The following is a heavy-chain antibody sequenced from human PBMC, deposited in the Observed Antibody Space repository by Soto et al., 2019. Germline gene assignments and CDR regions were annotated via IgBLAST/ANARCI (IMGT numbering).Heavy chain of an antibody. CDR1: GGSISSYY. Sequence: QVQLQESGPGLVKPSETLSLTCTVSGGSISSYYWSWIRQPPGKGLEWIGYIYYSRSTNYNPSLKSRVTISVDTSKNQFSLKLSSVTAADTAVYYCARVRFAYDSSGGFDIWGQGTMVTVSS. J-gene: IGHJ3*02. CDR3: ARVRFAYDSSGGFDI. CDR2: IYYSRST. D-gene: IGHD3-22*01. V-gene: IGHV4-59*01.